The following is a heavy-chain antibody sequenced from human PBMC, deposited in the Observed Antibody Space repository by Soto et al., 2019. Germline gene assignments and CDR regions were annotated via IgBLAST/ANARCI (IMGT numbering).Heavy chain of an antibody. CDR2: INPDSGGT. D-gene: IGHD2-15*01. CDR3: ARDALSRRGCSGGRCYVVSWSDP. V-gene: IGHV1-2*02. Sequence: ASVKVSCKASGYTFTDHFLHWVRQAPGQGPEWVGWINPDSGGTIYAQKFRGRVTLTRDTSINTAYMELSGLRSDDTAVYYCARDALSRRGCSGGRCYVVSWSDPWGQGTLGTVAS. J-gene: IGHJ5*02. CDR1: GYTFTDHF.